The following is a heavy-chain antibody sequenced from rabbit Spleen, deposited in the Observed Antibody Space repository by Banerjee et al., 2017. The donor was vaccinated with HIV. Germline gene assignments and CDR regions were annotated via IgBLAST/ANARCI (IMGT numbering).Heavy chain of an antibody. CDR1: GFTLSSYW. Sequence: QSLEESGGDLVKPGASLTLTCTASGFTLSSYWMCWVRQAPGKGLEWIACIYTVSGSTWFASWAKGRFTASKTSSTTVTLQMTRLTAADTATYVCARDLVAVIGWNFNLWGPGTLVTVS. D-gene: IGHD1-1*01. CDR2: IYTVSGST. CDR3: ARDLVAVIGWNFNL. V-gene: IGHV1S40*01. J-gene: IGHJ4*01.